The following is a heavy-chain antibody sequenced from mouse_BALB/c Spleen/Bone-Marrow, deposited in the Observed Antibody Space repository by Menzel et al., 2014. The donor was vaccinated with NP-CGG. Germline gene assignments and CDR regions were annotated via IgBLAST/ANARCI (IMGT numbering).Heavy chain of an antibody. CDR3: ARNGFYCDY. CDR2: INPSDSET. Sequence: LQQSGAELVKPGAPVKLSCKASGYTFTSYWMNWVKQTPERGLEWIARINPSDSETHYNKKFKDKSTLNGEKSSSSAYIQLSSLTSEDSAVYYCARNGFYCDYWGQGTSLTV. CDR1: GYTFTSYW. J-gene: IGHJ2*02. V-gene: IGHV1-69*01.